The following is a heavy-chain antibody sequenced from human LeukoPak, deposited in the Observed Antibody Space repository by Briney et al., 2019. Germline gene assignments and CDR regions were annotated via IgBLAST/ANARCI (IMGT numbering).Heavy chain of an antibody. CDR3: ARGLVVPAATRYWYFDL. Sequence: SETLSLTCAVYGGPFSGYYWSWIRQPPGKGPEWIGKINHSGSTNYNPSLKSRVTISIDTSKNQFSLKLSSVTAADTAVYYCARGLVVPAATRYWYFDLWGRGTLITVSS. D-gene: IGHD2-2*01. J-gene: IGHJ2*01. V-gene: IGHV4-34*01. CDR1: GGPFSGYY. CDR2: INHSGST.